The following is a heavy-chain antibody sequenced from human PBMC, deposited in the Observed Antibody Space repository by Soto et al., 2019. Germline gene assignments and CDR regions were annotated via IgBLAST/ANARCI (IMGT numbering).Heavy chain of an antibody. J-gene: IGHJ4*02. CDR3: ARPTVTTSYFDY. CDR2: ISYDGSNQ. Sequence: LRLSCAASGFTFSAYGMHWVRQAPDKGLEWVAIISYDGSNQYYVGSVKGRFTISRDNAKNSLYLQMNSLRAEDTAVYYCARPTVTTSYFDYWGQGTLVTVSS. CDR1: GFTFSAYG. V-gene: IGHV3-30*03. D-gene: IGHD4-17*01.